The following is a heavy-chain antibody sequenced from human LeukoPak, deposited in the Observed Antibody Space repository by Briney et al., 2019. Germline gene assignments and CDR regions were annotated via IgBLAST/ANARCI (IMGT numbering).Heavy chain of an antibody. CDR3: ATHPYAIAAAGVP. D-gene: IGHD6-13*01. J-gene: IGHJ4*02. V-gene: IGHV3-7*01. Sequence: PGGSLRLSCAASGFTFSSYWMSWVRQAPGKGLEWVANIKQDGSEKYYVDSVKGRFTISRDNAKNSLYMQMNSLRAEDTAVYYCATHPYAIAAAGVPWGQGTLVTVSS. CDR1: GFTFSSYW. CDR2: IKQDGSEK.